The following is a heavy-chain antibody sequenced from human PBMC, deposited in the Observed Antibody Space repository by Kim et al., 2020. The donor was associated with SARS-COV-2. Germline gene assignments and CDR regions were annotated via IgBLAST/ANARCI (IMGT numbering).Heavy chain of an antibody. CDR2: INPNSGGT. CDR3: ARALYGSGNGWFDP. D-gene: IGHD3-10*01. J-gene: IGHJ5*02. CDR1: GYTFTGYY. V-gene: IGHV1-2*02. Sequence: ASVKVSCKASGYTFTGYYMHWVRQAPGQGLEWMGWINPNSGGTNYAQKFQGRVTMTRDTSISTAYMELSRLRSDDTAVYYCARALYGSGNGWFDPWGQGTLVTVSS.